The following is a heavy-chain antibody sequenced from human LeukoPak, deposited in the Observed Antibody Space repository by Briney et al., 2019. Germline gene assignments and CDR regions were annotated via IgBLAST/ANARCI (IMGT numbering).Heavy chain of an antibody. D-gene: IGHD3/OR15-3a*01. Sequence: GGSLRLSCGASRLTLSTYTMNWVRQAPGKGLEWVSGISGSGTSTHYVDSVKGRFTISRDNSKNTLYLQMTSLRAEDTAVYYCAKGGSFWTSYYFDYWGQGTLVTVSS. CDR1: RLTLSTYT. CDR2: ISGSGTST. J-gene: IGHJ4*02. V-gene: IGHV3-23*01. CDR3: AKGGSFWTSYYFDY.